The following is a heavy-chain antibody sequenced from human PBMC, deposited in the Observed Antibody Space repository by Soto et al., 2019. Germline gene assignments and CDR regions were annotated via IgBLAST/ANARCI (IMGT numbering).Heavy chain of an antibody. Sequence: LRVCCAGSGFKCIMYGMHRVRQDTGKGPVWVARIYNDGTYADYADSVKGRFTISRDNAKDTLYLQMNDLRAEDSALYHCTRGPRATSAGTSAHWGQGTLVTVSS. D-gene: IGHD6-13*01. CDR3: TRGPRATSAGTSAH. J-gene: IGHJ4*02. CDR1: GFKCIMYG. V-gene: IGHV3-74*01. CDR2: IYNDGTYA.